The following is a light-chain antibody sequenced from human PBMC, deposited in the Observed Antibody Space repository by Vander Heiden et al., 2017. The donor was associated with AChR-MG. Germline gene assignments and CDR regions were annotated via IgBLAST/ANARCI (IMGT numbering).Light chain of an antibody. V-gene: IGKV1-39*01. CDR3: QQSYSTLFT. J-gene: IGKJ3*01. CDR1: QSISSY. CDR2: AAS. Sequence: DIQMTQSPSSLSASVGYRVTITCRASQSISSYLNWYQQKPGKAPKLLIYAASSLQSWVPSRFSGSGSGTDFTLIISSLQPEDFATYYCQQSYSTLFTFGPGTKVDIK.